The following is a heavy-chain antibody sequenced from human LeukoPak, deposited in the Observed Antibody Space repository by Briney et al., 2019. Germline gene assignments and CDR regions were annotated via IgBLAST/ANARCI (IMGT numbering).Heavy chain of an antibody. CDR3: ACYYGSGVLSFDY. Sequence: VASVKVSCKASGGTFSSYAISWVRQAPGQGLEWMGGIIPIFGTANYAQKFQGRVTITTDESTSTAYMELSSLRSEDTAVYYCACYYGSGVLSFDYWGQGTLVTVSS. D-gene: IGHD3-10*01. J-gene: IGHJ4*02. CDR2: IIPIFGTA. CDR1: GGTFSSYA. V-gene: IGHV1-69*05.